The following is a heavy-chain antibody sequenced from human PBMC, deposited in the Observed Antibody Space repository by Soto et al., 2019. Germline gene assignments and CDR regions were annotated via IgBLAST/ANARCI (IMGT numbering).Heavy chain of an antibody. J-gene: IGHJ6*02. CDR2: IIPIFGTA. D-gene: IGHD2-15*01. V-gene: IGHV1-69*13. CDR3: ATRGGTDYYYYGMDV. Sequence: ASVKVSCKASGGTFSSYAISWVRQAPGQGLEWMGGIIPIFGTANYAPKFQGRVTITADESTSTAYMELSSLRSEDTAVYYCATRGGTDYYYYGMDVWGQGTTVTVSS. CDR1: GGTFSSYA.